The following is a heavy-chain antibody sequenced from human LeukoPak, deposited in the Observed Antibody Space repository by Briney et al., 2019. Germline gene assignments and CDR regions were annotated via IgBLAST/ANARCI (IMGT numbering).Heavy chain of an antibody. Sequence: ASVKVSCKASGYTFTSYGISWVRRAPGQGLEWMGWISAYNGNTNYAQKLQGRVTMTTDTSTSTAYMELRSLRSDDTAVYYCARPVGSITIFGVVIIRGGFDAFDIWGQGTMVTVSS. CDR2: ISAYNGNT. J-gene: IGHJ3*02. CDR1: GYTFTSYG. D-gene: IGHD3-3*01. V-gene: IGHV1-18*01. CDR3: ARPVGSITIFGVVIIRGGFDAFDI.